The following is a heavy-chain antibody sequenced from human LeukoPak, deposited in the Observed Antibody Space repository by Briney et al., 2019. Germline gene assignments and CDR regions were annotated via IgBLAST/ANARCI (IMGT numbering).Heavy chain of an antibody. CDR3: TRGSGPLYFDF. CDR1: GFSLRSYA. CDR2: MSHDGGTT. Sequence: GGSLRLSCAASGFSLRSYAIHWVRQAPGKGLEYVSAMSHDGGTTYYADSVKGRFTFSRHNSRNIVYLQMGGLRAEDMAVYYCTRGSGPLYFDFWGQGTQVTVSS. V-gene: IGHV3-64*02. J-gene: IGHJ4*02. D-gene: IGHD6-19*01.